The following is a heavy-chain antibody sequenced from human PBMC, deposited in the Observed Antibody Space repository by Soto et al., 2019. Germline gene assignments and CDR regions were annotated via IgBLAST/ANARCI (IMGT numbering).Heavy chain of an antibody. V-gene: IGHV1-69*01. CDR1: GGTFSSYA. CDR3: ASPPQGAGYYYYGMDV. J-gene: IGHJ6*02. Sequence: QVQLVQSGAEVKKPGSSVKVSCKASGGTFSSYAISWVRQAPGQGLEWMGGIIPIFGTANYAQKFQGRVMITADESTSTAYMELSSLRSEDTAVYYCASPPQGAGYYYYGMDVWGQGTTVTVSS. CDR2: IIPIFGTA.